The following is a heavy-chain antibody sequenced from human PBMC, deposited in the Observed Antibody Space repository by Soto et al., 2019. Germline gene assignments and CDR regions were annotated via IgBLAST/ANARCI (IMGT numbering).Heavy chain of an antibody. J-gene: IGHJ5*02. Sequence: GGSLRLSCAASGFSVSYSYMSWVRQAPGKGLEWVSVIYSGDHTYYADFVKGRFTISRDNSKNTVYLQMNSLRAEDTAVYYCARDGGRGEFLFVSWGQGTLVTVSS. CDR1: GFSVSYSY. D-gene: IGHD3-16*01. CDR3: ARDGGRGEFLFVS. V-gene: IGHV3-53*01. CDR2: IYSGDHT.